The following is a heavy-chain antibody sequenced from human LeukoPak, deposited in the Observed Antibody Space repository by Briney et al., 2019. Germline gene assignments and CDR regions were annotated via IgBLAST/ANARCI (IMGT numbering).Heavy chain of an antibody. J-gene: IGHJ4*02. CDR1: GFNFNMND. Sequence: GGSLRLSCSVSGFNFNMNDIHWVRQAPGKGLEWVSGLSRGGETKNYVDSVEGCIIISRDSSKKSVFLQMNSLKSEDTALYFCAKEQRIQHCSNVVCMKVYYFYYWGQGTPVTVSS. CDR3: AKEQRIQHCSNVVCMKVYYFYY. D-gene: IGHD2-8*01. CDR2: LSRGGETK. V-gene: IGHV3-23*01.